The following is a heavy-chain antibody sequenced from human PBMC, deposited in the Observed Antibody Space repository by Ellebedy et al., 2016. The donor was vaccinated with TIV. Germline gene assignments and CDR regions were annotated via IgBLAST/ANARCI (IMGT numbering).Heavy chain of an antibody. CDR2: ISSYNGNT. V-gene: IGHV1-18*04. CDR1: GYTFSRYG. CDR3: ARGSVMVAPLDS. D-gene: IGHD5-18*01. Sequence: ASVKVSXKASGYTFSRYGITWVRQARGQGLEWMGWISSYNGNTHYALKLQGRVNMTTDTSTSTAYMELRSLRSDDTAVYYCARGSVMVAPLDSWGQGTLVTVSS. J-gene: IGHJ4*02.